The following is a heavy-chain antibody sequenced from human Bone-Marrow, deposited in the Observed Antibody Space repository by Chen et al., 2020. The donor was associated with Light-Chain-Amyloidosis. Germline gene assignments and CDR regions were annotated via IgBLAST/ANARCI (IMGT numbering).Heavy chain of an antibody. J-gene: IGHJ4*02. Sequence: QVQLQESGPGLVKPSGTLFLTCTVAGAPVSSDYHYWTWIRQPPGDRLEWIGYIYYTGSTKYNPSLESRIAISIDTSKNQFSLKVNSVTAADTAVYYCVRRDVRWHIDFWGQGALVTVSS. CDR1: GAPVSSDYHY. V-gene: IGHV4-61*01. CDR3: VRRDVRWHIDF. D-gene: IGHD6-13*01. CDR2: IYYTGST.